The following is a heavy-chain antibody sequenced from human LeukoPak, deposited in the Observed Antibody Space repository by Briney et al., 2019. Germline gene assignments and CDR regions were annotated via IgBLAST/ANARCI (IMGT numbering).Heavy chain of an antibody. CDR1: GFTFTRYR. Sequence: PGGSLRLSCAASGFTFTRYRMTWVRQAPGKGLECVAHIFPDGRQEPCVDSVKARITASRDNAQNSVFLQMNRLRVEDTAMYYCARWRWQQSEFDLWGQGILVTVSS. J-gene: IGHJ4*02. D-gene: IGHD5-24*01. V-gene: IGHV3-7*01. CDR3: ARWRWQQSEFDL. CDR2: IFPDGRQE.